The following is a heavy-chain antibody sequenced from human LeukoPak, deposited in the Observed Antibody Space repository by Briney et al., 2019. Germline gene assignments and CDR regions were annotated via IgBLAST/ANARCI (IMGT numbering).Heavy chain of an antibody. CDR1: GFTLSQHS. D-gene: IGHD2-21*01. Sequence: PGGSLRLSSASAGFTLSQHSRDWVRQAPGKGLEWVASIGEDGSEIYYVDSVKGRFTISRDNVKNSLYLQMNSLRAEDTAVYYCATNSGWRFDYWGQGTLVTVSS. CDR3: ATNSGWRFDY. J-gene: IGHJ4*02. V-gene: IGHV3-7*02. CDR2: IGEDGSEI.